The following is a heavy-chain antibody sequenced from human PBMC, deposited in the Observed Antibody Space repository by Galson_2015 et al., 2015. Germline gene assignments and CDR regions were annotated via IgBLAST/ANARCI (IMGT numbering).Heavy chain of an antibody. J-gene: IGHJ4*02. CDR3: AKDRGSIAAAGTLDY. D-gene: IGHD6-13*01. Sequence: SLRLSCAASGFTFSSYGMHWVRQAPGEGLEWVAVISYDGSNKYYADSVKGRFTISRDNSKNTLYLQMNSLRAEDTAVYYCAKDRGSIAAAGTLDYWGQGTLVTVSS. CDR1: GFTFSSYG. V-gene: IGHV3-30*18. CDR2: ISYDGSNK.